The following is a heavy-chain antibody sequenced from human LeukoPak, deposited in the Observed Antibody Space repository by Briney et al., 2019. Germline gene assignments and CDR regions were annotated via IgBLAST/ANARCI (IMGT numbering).Heavy chain of an antibody. CDR3: ARVPAAGIRWYFDY. D-gene: IGHD6-13*01. V-gene: IGHV4-38-2*02. Sequence: SETLSLTCTVSGHSISSGYYWGWIRQPPGKGLEWIGSIYHSGSTYYNPSLKSRVTISVDTSKNQFSLKLSSVTAADTAVYYCARVPAAGIRWYFDYWGQGTLVTVSS. CDR1: GHSISSGYY. J-gene: IGHJ4*02. CDR2: IYHSGST.